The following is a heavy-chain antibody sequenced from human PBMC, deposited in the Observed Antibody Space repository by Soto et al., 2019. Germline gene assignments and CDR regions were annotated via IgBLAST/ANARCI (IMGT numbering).Heavy chain of an antibody. CDR2: IYHSGST. V-gene: IGHV4-30-2*01. J-gene: IGHJ6*02. Sequence: TLSLTCAVSGGSISSGGYSWSWIRQPPGKGLEWIGYIYHSGSTYYNPSLKSRVTISVDRSKNQFSLKLSSVTAADTAVYYCARDRFTMVRGVMGYGMDVWGQGTTVTVSS. D-gene: IGHD3-10*01. CDR3: ARDRFTMVRGVMGYGMDV. CDR1: GGSISSGGYS.